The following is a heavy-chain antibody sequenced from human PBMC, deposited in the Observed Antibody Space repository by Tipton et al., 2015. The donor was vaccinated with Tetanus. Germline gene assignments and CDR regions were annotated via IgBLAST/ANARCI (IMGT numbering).Heavy chain of an antibody. V-gene: IGHV3-74*01. D-gene: IGHD5-24*01. CDR2: INGEASDT. CDR1: GFTFRNYW. J-gene: IGHJ3*01. CDR3: ARRTNSGHVYNPLDL. Sequence: SLRLSCAASGFTFRNYWMHWVRQAPGKGLVWVSRINGEASDTGYADSVRGRFTISRDNSKNTLFLQMNSLRAEDTAVYYCARRTNSGHVYNPLDLWGQGTMVIVSS.